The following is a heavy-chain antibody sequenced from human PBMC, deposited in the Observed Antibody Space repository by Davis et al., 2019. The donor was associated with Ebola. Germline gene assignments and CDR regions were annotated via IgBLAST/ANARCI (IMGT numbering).Heavy chain of an antibody. J-gene: IGHJ4*02. CDR1: GFTFSTYE. D-gene: IGHD2-21*01. CDR3: AREQMHCGGDCHDY. CDR2: ISSSDNTI. Sequence: GESLKISCAASGFTFSTYEMNWVRQAPGKGLEWVSYISSSDNTIYYADSVKGRFTISRDNAKNSLYLQMNSLRAEDTVVYYCAREQMHCGGDCHDYWGQGTLVTVSS. V-gene: IGHV3-48*03.